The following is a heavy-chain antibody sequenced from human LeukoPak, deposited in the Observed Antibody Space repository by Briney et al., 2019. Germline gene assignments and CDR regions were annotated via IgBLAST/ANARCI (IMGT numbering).Heavy chain of an antibody. CDR3: ARDPSSSSSVGGYLDY. V-gene: IGHV3-30*02. D-gene: IGHD6-6*01. Sequence: PGGSLRLSCAASGFTFSSYDMNWVRQAPGKRLEWVAFIRYDGSRKYYADSVKGRFTISRDNSKNTVYLQMNSLRAEDTAVYYCARDPSSSSSVGGYLDYWGQGTLVTVSS. CDR1: GFTFSSYD. J-gene: IGHJ4*02. CDR2: IRYDGSRK.